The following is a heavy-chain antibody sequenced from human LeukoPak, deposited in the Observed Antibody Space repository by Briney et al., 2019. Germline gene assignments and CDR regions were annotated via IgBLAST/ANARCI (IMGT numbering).Heavy chain of an antibody. V-gene: IGHV4-38-2*02. CDR2: IYHSGST. Sequence: PSETLSLTCTVSGYSISSGYYWGWIRQPPGKGLEWIGSIYHSGSTYYNPSLRSRVTISVDTSKDQFSLKLSSVTAADTAVYYCARDSVGVGATFFDYWGQGTLVTVSS. J-gene: IGHJ4*02. CDR3: ARDSVGVGATFFDY. D-gene: IGHD1-26*01. CDR1: GYSISSGYY.